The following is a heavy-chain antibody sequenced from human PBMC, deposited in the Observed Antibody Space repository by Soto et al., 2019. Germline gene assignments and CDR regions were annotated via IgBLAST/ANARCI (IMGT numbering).Heavy chain of an antibody. J-gene: IGHJ4*02. CDR3: ARRYGDCFDY. D-gene: IGHD4-17*01. CDR1: GGSISSGDYY. CDR2: INHSGST. V-gene: IGHV4-39*07. Sequence: SETLSLTCTVSGGSISSGDYYWSWIRQPPGKGLEWIGEINHSGSTNYNPSLKSRVTISVDTSKNQFSLNLSSVTAADTAVYYCARRYGDCFDYWCQGTLVTVSS.